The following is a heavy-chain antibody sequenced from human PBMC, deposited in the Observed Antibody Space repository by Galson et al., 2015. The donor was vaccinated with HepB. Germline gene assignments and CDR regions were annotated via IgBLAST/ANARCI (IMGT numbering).Heavy chain of an antibody. Sequence: SLRLSCAASGFTFSSYGIHWVRQAPGKGLVWVALITCDGGNKNYADSVQGRFTISRDNAKNTLFLQMNSLSADDTAVYYCARGSSDWYGIDYWGQGILVTVSS. D-gene: IGHD6-19*01. V-gene: IGHV3-74*01. CDR2: ITCDGGNK. CDR3: ARGSSDWYGIDY. J-gene: IGHJ4*02. CDR1: GFTFSSYG.